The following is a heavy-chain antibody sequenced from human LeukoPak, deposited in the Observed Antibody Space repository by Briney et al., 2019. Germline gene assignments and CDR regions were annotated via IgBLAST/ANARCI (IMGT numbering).Heavy chain of an antibody. Sequence: PSETLSLTCTVSGYSISSGYYWGWIRQPPGKGLEWIGSIYHSGSTYYNPSLKSRVTISVDTSKNQFSLKLSSVTAADTAVYYCVCSSPSLRVTTFDYWGQGTLVTVSS. CDR3: VCSSPSLRVTTFDY. CDR2: IYHSGST. J-gene: IGHJ4*02. CDR1: GYSISSGYY. V-gene: IGHV4-38-2*02. D-gene: IGHD4-17*01.